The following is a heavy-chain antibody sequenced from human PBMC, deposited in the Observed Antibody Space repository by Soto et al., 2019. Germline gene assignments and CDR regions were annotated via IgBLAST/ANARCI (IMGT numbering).Heavy chain of an antibody. J-gene: IGHJ5*01. CDR1: GGSFSGHS. V-gene: IGHV4-34*01. CDR3: STRAYDTNGYYRFDP. Sequence: PSETLSLTRAVYGGSFSGHSWTWLRQSPGKGLEWIGDINHSGRVNYSPSLKSRVTISLDTSKNQFSLTLSAVTAADTAMYYCSTRAYDTNGYYRFDPWGQGTLVTVS. D-gene: IGHD3-22*01. CDR2: INHSGRV.